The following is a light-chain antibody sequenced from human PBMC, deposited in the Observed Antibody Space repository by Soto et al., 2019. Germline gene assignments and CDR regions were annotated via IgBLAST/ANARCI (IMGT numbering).Light chain of an antibody. J-gene: IGKJ1*01. Sequence: IQMTQSPSSMSASVGDRVTITCRASQDIGNDLGWYQQKPGKDPRLLISTASTLESGVPARFSGSGSCTHFILTISSLQPEDFATYFCLQDYNYPRTFGQGTQVEI. CDR1: QDIGND. CDR3: LQDYNYPRT. V-gene: IGKV1-6*01. CDR2: TAS.